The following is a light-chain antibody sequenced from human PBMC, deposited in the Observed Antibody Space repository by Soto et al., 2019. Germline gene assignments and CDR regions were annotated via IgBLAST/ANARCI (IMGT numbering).Light chain of an antibody. CDR2: GAS. V-gene: IGKV3-15*01. CDR1: QSVSSN. J-gene: IGKJ1*01. CDR3: QQYNNWPPT. Sequence: EIVMTQSPATLSVSPGERATLSCRASQSVSSNLAWYQQKPGQAPRLLIYGASTRAPGIPARFSGSGSGTDFTLTISSLQSEDFAVYYCQQYNNWPPTFGQGTKVEIK.